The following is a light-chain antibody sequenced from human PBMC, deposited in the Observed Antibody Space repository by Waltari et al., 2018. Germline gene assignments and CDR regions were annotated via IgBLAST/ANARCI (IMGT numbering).Light chain of an antibody. CDR2: DVS. CDR1: SSDVGGYNY. V-gene: IGLV2-11*01. J-gene: IGLJ1*01. CDR3: CSYAGSYTYV. Sequence: QSALTQPRSVSGSPGQSVTISCTGTSSDVGGYNYVSWYQQHPGKAPKLMIYDVSKRPSGVTDRCSGSKYGNTASLTISGLQAEDEADYYCCSYAGSYTYVFGTGTKVTVL.